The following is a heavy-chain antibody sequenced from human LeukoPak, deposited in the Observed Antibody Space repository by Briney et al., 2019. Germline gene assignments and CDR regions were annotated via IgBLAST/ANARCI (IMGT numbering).Heavy chain of an antibody. V-gene: IGHV3-15*01. J-gene: IGHJ4*02. Sequence: PGGSLRLSCAASGLNFNNAWMSWVRQAPGKGLEWVGRIKNKADGGTTDYAAPVKGRFIISRDDSKNTLYLQMNSLKSEDTAVYYCTTGGATTCYYWGQGALVTVSS. CDR1: GLNFNNAW. CDR3: TTGGATTCYY. CDR2: IKNKADGGTT. D-gene: IGHD1-1*01.